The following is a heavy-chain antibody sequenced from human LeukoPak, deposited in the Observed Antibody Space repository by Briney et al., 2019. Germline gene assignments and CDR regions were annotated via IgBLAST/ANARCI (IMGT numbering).Heavy chain of an antibody. CDR3: ARLSDVLTDSYPFYFDF. Sequence: KPSETLSLICNVSGGSISNYYWTWIRQPPGKGLEWIGYVYHSGSVNYNPSLKSPATISIATSKTQFSLNLSSVTAADTAVYYCARLSDVLTDSYPFYFDFWGQGTLVTVSS. V-gene: IGHV4-59*12. CDR2: VYHSGSV. D-gene: IGHD3-9*01. CDR1: GGSISNYY. J-gene: IGHJ4*02.